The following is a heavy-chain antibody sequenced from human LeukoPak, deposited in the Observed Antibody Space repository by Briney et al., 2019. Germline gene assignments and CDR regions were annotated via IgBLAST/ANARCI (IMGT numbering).Heavy chain of an antibody. CDR1: GGTFSSYA. D-gene: IGHD2-15*01. V-gene: IGHV1-69*01. CDR2: IIPIFGTA. J-gene: IGHJ3*02. Sequence: ASVTVSCTASGGTFSSYAISWVRQAPGQGLEWMGGIIPIFGTANYAQKFQGRVTITADESTSTAYMELSSLRSEDTAVYYCARGEVVVAAIIFVDAFDIWGQGTMVTVSS. CDR3: ARGEVVVAAIIFVDAFDI.